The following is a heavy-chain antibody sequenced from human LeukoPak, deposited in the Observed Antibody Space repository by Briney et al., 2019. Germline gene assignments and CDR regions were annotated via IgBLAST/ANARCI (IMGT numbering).Heavy chain of an antibody. D-gene: IGHD1-14*01. J-gene: IGHJ4*02. CDR3: AKGSPRGGLDS. V-gene: IGHV3-48*01. CDR1: DVTLSTLT. CDR2: ISSSSRTI. Sequence: GGSLRLSCAASDVTLSTLTMHWVRQAPGKGLEWVSSISSSSRTINYADSVQGRFTVSRDNANNSMYLQMNELRREDTAVYYCAKGSPRGGLDSWGQGTLVTVSS.